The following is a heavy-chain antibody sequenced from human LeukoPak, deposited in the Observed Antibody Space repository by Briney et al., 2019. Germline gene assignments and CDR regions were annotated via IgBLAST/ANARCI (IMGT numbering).Heavy chain of an antibody. V-gene: IGHV1-2*02. CDR2: INPSSGGT. CDR3: ARGLAVAGTKNY. D-gene: IGHD6-19*01. J-gene: IGHJ4*02. Sequence: GASVKVSCKASGYTFTGYYMHWVRQAPGQGLEWMGWINPSSGGTNYAQKFQGRVTMTRDTSISTAYMELSRLRSDDKAVYYCARGLAVAGTKNYWGQGTLVTVSS. CDR1: GYTFTGYY.